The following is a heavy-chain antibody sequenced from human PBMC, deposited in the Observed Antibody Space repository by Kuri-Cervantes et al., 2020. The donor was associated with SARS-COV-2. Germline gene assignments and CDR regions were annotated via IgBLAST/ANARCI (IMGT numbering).Heavy chain of an antibody. Sequence: SETLSLTCTVSGGSISSSSYYWGWIRQPPGKGLEWIGSIYYSGSTYYNPSLKSRVTLSVDTSKNQFSLKLSSVTAADTAVYYCVPAAIRAYGWFDPWGQGTLVTVSS. CDR2: IYYSGST. J-gene: IGHJ5*02. CDR1: GGSISSSSYY. CDR3: VPAAIRAYGWFDP. V-gene: IGHV4-39*01. D-gene: IGHD2-2*02.